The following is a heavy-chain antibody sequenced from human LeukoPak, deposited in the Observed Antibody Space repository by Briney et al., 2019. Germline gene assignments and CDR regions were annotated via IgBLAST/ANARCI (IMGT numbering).Heavy chain of an antibody. CDR3: ARNDDYGDRDAFDI. Sequence: PSETLSLTCTVSGGSISSYYWSWIRQPPGKGLEWIGYIYYSGSTNYNPSLKSRVTISVDTSKNQFSLKLSSVTAADTAVYYCARNDDYGDRDAFDIWGQGTMVTVSS. D-gene: IGHD4-17*01. CDR1: GGSISSYY. CDR2: IYYSGST. V-gene: IGHV4-59*01. J-gene: IGHJ3*02.